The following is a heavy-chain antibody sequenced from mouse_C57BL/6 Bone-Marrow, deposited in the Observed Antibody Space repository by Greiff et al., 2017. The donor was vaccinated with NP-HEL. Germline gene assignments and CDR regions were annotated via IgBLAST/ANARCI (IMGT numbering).Heavy chain of an antibody. J-gene: IGHJ2*01. CDR1: GYTFTSYW. D-gene: IGHD1-1*01. CDR3: ARGRVTTVVAKGYFDY. Sequence: QVQLKQPGAELVKPGASVKLSCKASGYTFTSYWMHWVKQRPGQGLEWIGMIHPNSGSTNYNEKFKSKATLTVDKSSSTAYMQLSSLTSEDSAVYYCARGRVTTVVAKGYFDYWGQGTTLTVSS. V-gene: IGHV1-64*01. CDR2: IHPNSGST.